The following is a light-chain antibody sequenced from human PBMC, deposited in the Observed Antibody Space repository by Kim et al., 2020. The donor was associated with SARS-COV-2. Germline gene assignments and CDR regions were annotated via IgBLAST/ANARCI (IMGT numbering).Light chain of an antibody. CDR3: QQYGSSPPWT. Sequence: EIVLTQSPGTLSLSPGERATLSCRASQSVSSSYVSWYQQKPGQAPRLLIYGASSRATGIPDRFSGSGSGTDFTLTIIRLEPEDFAVYYCQQYGSSPPWTFGQGTKVDIK. J-gene: IGKJ1*01. V-gene: IGKV3-20*01. CDR1: QSVSSSY. CDR2: GAS.